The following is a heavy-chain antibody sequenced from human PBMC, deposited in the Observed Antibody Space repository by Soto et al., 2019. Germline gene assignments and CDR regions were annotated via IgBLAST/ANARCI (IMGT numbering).Heavy chain of an antibody. CDR1: GFTFSGSA. CDR2: IRSKAYSYAT. D-gene: IGHD7-27*01. J-gene: IGHJ3*02. V-gene: IGHV3-73*01. CDR3: SRSSKSGDDAFDS. Sequence: EVQLVESGGGLVQPGGSLILSCAASGFTFSGSAMHWVRQASGKGLEWVGRIRSKAYSYATAYAASVNGRFPLARDYSKNTAYLQMNSLKTEDTAVYYCSRSSKSGDDAFDSWGQGTMVTVSS.